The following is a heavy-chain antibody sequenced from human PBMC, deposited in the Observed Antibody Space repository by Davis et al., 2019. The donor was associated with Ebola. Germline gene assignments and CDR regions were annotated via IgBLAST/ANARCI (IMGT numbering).Heavy chain of an antibody. CDR3: ARGGFGLSGMDV. J-gene: IGHJ6*04. CDR2: IYYSGST. D-gene: IGHD3-10*01. CDR1: GGSISSYY. Sequence: SETLSLTCTVSGGSISSYYWSWIRQPPGKGLEWIGYIYYSGSTNYNPSLKSRVTISVDTSKNQFSLKLSSVTAADTAVYYCARGGFGLSGMDVWGKGTTVTVSS. V-gene: IGHV4-59*12.